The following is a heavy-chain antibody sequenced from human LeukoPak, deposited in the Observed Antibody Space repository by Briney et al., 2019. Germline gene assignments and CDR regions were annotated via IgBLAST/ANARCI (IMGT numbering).Heavy chain of an antibody. J-gene: IGHJ4*02. CDR3: ARGMDGKYCSSTSCYTDPFDY. CDR1: GGSISSYY. Sequence: SETLSLTCTVSGGSISSYYWSWVRQPPGKGLEWIGYMYYSGSTNYNPSLKSRVTISVDTSKNQFSLKLSSVTAADTAVYYCARGMDGKYCSSTSCYTDPFDYWGQGTLVTVSS. D-gene: IGHD2-2*02. V-gene: IGHV4-59*01. CDR2: MYYSGST.